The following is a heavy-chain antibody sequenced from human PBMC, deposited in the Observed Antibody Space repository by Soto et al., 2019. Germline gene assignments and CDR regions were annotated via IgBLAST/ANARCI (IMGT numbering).Heavy chain of an antibody. CDR1: GYTFTGYY. J-gene: IGHJ4*02. V-gene: IGHV1-18*04. CDR2: ISAYNGNT. D-gene: IGHD2-2*02. Sequence: GASVKVSCKASGYTFTGYYMHWVRQAPGQGLEWMGWISAYNGNTNYAQKLQGRVTMTTDTSTSTAYMELRSLRSDDTAVYYCARDSEYLAHPFDYWGQGTLVTVSS. CDR3: ARDSEYLAHPFDY.